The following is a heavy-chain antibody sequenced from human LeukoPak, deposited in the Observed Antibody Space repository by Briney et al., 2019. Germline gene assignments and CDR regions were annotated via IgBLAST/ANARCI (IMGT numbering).Heavy chain of an antibody. J-gene: IGHJ4*02. D-gene: IGHD6-19*01. V-gene: IGHV4-59*01. CDR1: GGSISTYY. Sequence: SETLSLTCTVSGGSISTYYWSWIRQPPGKGLEWIGYIYFSGSTDYNPSLKSRVTISVDTSNNQFSLKLSSVTAADAAVYYCAGYSSGWYVDYWGQGTLVTVSS. CDR2: IYFSGST. CDR3: AGYSSGWYVDY.